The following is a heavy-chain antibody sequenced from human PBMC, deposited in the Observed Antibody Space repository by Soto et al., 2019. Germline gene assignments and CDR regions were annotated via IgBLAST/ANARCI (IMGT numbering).Heavy chain of an antibody. D-gene: IGHD7-27*01. CDR3: ARHKVTGDAYFDS. V-gene: IGHV4-59*08. CDR2: ISYSGST. J-gene: IGHJ4*02. Sequence: SETLSLTCTVSGDSLSSYSWSWIRQPPGKRLEWVGYISYSGSTNYNPSLKSRVTISADTSKNHFSLNLSSVTAADTAVYYCARHKVTGDAYFDSWGQGTLVTVSS. CDR1: GDSLSSYS.